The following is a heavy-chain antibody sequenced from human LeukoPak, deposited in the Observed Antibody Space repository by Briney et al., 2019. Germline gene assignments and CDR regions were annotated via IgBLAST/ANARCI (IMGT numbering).Heavy chain of an antibody. CDR2: MSGRGSGGST. D-gene: IGHD3-16*01. V-gene: IGHV3-23*01. J-gene: IGHJ4*02. Sequence: TGGSLRLSCAGSGFTFSSSAMSWVRQAPGKGLEWVSSMSGRGSGGSTYYADSVRGRFTISRDNSKNTLFLQMNSLRAEDTALYYCAKHSRSLRLGEAGLIDFWGQGTLVTVSS. CDR1: GFTFSSSA. CDR3: AKHSRSLRLGEAGLIDF.